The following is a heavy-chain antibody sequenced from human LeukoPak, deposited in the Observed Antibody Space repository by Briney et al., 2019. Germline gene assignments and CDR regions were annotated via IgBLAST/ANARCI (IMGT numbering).Heavy chain of an antibody. CDR1: GGSISSYY. D-gene: IGHD2-21*01. J-gene: IGHJ4*02. Sequence: PSETLSLTCTVSGGSISSYYWSWIRQPPGKGLEWIGYIYYSEYSGSTSTNYNPSLKRRVTISVDTPKNQFSLKLSSVTAADTAVYYCAREVVSGGNCFFDYWGQGTLVTVSS. CDR3: AREVVSGGNCFFDY. V-gene: IGHV4-59*01. CDR2: IYYSEYSGSTST.